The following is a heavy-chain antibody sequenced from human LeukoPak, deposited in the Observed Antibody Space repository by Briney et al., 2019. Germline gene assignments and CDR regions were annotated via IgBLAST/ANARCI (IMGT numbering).Heavy chain of an antibody. Sequence: ASVKASCKASGYTFTSYDINWVRQATGQGLEWMGWMNPNSGNTGYAQKFQGRVTMTRNTSISTAYMELSSLRSEDTAVYYCASGAFSSSWNYHYGMDVWGQGTTVTVSS. CDR3: ASGAFSSSWNYHYGMDV. D-gene: IGHD6-13*01. V-gene: IGHV1-8*01. CDR2: MNPNSGNT. J-gene: IGHJ6*02. CDR1: GYTFTSYD.